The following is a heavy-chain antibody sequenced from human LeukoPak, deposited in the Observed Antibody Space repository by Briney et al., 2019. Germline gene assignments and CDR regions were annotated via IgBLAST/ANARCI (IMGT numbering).Heavy chain of an antibody. CDR2: ISSSSSYI. J-gene: IGHJ4*02. CDR1: GFSFSSYS. Sequence: GGSLRLSCAASGFSFSSYSMNWVRQAPGKGLEWVSSISSSSSYIYYADSVKGRFTISRDNAKNSLYLQMNSLRAEDTAVYYCAANQLLGYYFDYWGQGTLVTVSS. D-gene: IGHD2-2*01. CDR3: AANQLLGYYFDY. V-gene: IGHV3-21*01.